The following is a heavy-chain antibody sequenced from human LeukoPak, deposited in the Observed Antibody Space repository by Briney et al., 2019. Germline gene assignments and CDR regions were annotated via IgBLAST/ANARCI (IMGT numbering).Heavy chain of an antibody. CDR1: GLPLISYE. CDR3: ARDLGTPSDY. J-gene: IGHJ4*02. D-gene: IGHD1-1*01. CDR2: ISSSGSTI. Sequence: GGPLNPSFEAPGLPLISYELTWFRKAQGKGLEWVSYISSSGSTIYYADSVKGRFTISRDNAKNSLYLQMNSLRAEDTAVYYCARDLGTPSDYWGQGTLVTVSS. V-gene: IGHV3-48*03.